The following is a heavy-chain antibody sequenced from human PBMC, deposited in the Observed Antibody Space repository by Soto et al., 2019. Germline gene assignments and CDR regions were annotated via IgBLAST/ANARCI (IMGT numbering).Heavy chain of an antibody. CDR2: ISAYNGNT. Sequence: ASVKVSCKASGYTFTSYGISWVRQAPGQGLEWMGWISAYNGNTNYAQKLQGRVTMTTDTSTSTAYMELRSLRSDDTAVYYCARLIGVAPVAANAFDIWGQGTLVTVSS. V-gene: IGHV1-18*01. CDR1: GYTFTSYG. J-gene: IGHJ4*02. CDR3: ARLIGVAPVAANAFDI. D-gene: IGHD2-2*01.